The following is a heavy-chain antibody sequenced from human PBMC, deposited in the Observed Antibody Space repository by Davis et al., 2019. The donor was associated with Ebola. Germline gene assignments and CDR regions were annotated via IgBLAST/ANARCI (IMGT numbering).Heavy chain of an antibody. CDR2: ISAYNGNT. J-gene: IGHJ5*02. V-gene: IGHV1-18*01. D-gene: IGHD6-19*01. Sequence: ASVKVSCKASGGTFSSYAISWVRQAPGQGLEWMGWISAYNGNTNYAQKLQGRVTMTTDTSTSTAYMELRSLRSDDTAVYYCARVRGGQWPAGTWGQGTLVTVSS. CDR1: GGTFSSYA. CDR3: ARVRGGQWPAGT.